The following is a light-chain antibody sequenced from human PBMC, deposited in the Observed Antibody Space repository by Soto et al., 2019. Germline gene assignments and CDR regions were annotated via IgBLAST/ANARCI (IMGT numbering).Light chain of an antibody. J-gene: IGKJ4*01. CDR2: WAS. CDR3: QQYYSTPLT. V-gene: IGKV4-1*01. CDR1: QSLLYSSNNKNY. Sequence: DIVMTQSPDSLAVSLGERATINCKSSQSLLYSSNNKNYLAWYQHKPGQPPKLLFYWASTRESGVPDRFSGSGSGTDFTLTISSLQAEDVAVYFCQQYYSTPLTFGGGTKVEI.